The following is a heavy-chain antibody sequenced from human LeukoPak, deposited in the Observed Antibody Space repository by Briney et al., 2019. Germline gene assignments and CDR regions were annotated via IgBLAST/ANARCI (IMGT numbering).Heavy chain of an antibody. CDR1: GFTFSSYA. Sequence: PGGSLRLSCAASGFTFSSYAMHWVRQAPGKGLEWVAVISYDGSNKYYADSVKGRFTISRDNSKNTLYLRMNSLRAEDTAVYYCARSQRLWFGDSSSDYFDYWGQGTLVTVSS. CDR2: ISYDGSNK. CDR3: ARSQRLWFGDSSSDYFDY. D-gene: IGHD3-10*01. J-gene: IGHJ4*02. V-gene: IGHV3-30-3*01.